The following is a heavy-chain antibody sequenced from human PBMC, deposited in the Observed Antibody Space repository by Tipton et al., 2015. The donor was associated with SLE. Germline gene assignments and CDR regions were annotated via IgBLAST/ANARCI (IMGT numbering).Heavy chain of an antibody. CDR2: IYYSGST. J-gene: IGHJ3*02. D-gene: IGHD3-3*01. CDR1: GGSISSGGHY. CDR3: ARGGWSGYPGDAVDI. V-gene: IGHV4-31*03. Sequence: TLSLTCTVSGGSISSGGHYWSWIRQHPGKGLEWIGYIYYSGSTYYNPSLKSRVTISVDTSKNQFSLKLSSVTAADTAVYYCARGGWSGYPGDAVDIWGQGTMVPVSS.